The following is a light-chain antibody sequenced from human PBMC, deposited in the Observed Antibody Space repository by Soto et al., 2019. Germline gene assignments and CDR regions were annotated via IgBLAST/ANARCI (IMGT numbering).Light chain of an antibody. Sequence: QSALTQPPSASGSPGQSVTISCTGTSSDVGGYNYVSWYQQHPGKAPKLMIYEVSKRPLGVPDRFSGSKSGNTASLTVSGLQVEDEAEYYCSSYAGSNNFVVFGGGTKLTVL. CDR1: SSDVGGYNY. J-gene: IGLJ2*01. V-gene: IGLV2-8*01. CDR3: SSYAGSNNFVV. CDR2: EVS.